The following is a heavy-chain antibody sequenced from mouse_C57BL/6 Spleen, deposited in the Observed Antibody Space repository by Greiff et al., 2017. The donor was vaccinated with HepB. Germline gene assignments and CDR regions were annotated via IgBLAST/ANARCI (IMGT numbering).Heavy chain of an antibody. Sequence: EVMLVESGGGLVKPGGSLKLSCAASGFTFSSYTMSWVRQTPEKRLEWVATISGGGGNTYYPDSVKGRFTISRDNAKNTLYLQMSSLRSEDTALYYCARRDGYFDVWGTGTTVTVSS. V-gene: IGHV5-9*01. CDR2: ISGGGGNT. CDR1: GFTFSSYT. D-gene: IGHD2-3*01. J-gene: IGHJ1*03. CDR3: ARRDGYFDV.